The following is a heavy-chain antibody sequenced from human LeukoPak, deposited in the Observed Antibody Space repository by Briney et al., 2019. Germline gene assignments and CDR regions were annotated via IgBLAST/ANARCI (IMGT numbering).Heavy chain of an antibody. CDR1: GFTFSSYD. CDR2: IRYDGSRK. V-gene: IGHV3-30*02. J-gene: IGHJ4*02. Sequence: GGSLRLSCAASGFTFSSYDMNWVRQAPGKGLEGVAFIRYDGSRKYYADSVKGRFTISRDNSKNTVYLQMNSLRAEDTAVYYCARDPSSTSSVGGYLDYWGQGTLVTVSS. CDR3: ARDPSSTSSVGGYLDY. D-gene: IGHD6-6*01.